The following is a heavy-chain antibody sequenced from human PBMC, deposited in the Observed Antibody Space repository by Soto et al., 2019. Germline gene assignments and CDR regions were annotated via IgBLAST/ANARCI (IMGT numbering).Heavy chain of an antibody. Sequence: QVQLQESGPGLVKPSETLSLTCTVSGGSVSSGSYYWSWIRQPPGKGLEWIGYIYYSGSTNYNPSLKSRVTISVDTSKNQFSLKRGSVTAADTAVYYCARYDSSGPAAGYFDLWGRGTLVTVSS. CDR1: GGSVSSGSYY. J-gene: IGHJ2*01. CDR3: ARYDSSGPAAGYFDL. CDR2: IYYSGST. V-gene: IGHV4-61*01. D-gene: IGHD3-22*01.